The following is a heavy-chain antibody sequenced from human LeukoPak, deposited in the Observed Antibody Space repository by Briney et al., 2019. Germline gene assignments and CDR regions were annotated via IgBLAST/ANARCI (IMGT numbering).Heavy chain of an antibody. V-gene: IGHV1-2*02. CDR2: INPNSGGT. J-gene: IGHJ4*02. CDR3: ARDCSGGSWGGGCWRGFDY. Sequence: ASVKVSCKDSGYTFTGYYMHWVRQAPGQGLEWMGWINPNSGGTNYAQKFQGRVTMTRDTSISTAYMELSRLRSDDTAVYYCARDCSGGSWGGGCWRGFDYWGQGTLVTVSS. CDR1: GYTFTGYY. D-gene: IGHD2-15*01.